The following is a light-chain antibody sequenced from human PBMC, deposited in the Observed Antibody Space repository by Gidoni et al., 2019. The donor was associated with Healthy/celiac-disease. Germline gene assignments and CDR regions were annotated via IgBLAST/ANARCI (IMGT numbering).Light chain of an antibody. Sequence: QSALTHPASVSGSPGQSITTSCTGTSSDVGGYNYVSWYQQHPGKAPKLMIYEVSNRPSGVSNRFSGSKSGNTASLTISGLQAEDEADYYCSSYTRSSTYVFGTGTKVTVL. CDR1: SSDVGGYNY. J-gene: IGLJ1*01. CDR2: EVS. CDR3: SSYTRSSTYV. V-gene: IGLV2-14*01.